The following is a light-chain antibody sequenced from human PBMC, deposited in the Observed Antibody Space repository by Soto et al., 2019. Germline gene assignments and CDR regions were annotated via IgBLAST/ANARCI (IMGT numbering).Light chain of an antibody. Sequence: EIVLTQSPGTLSLSPGERATLSCMASQSVDRYLAWYQQKPGQAPRLLIYGASTRATGIPDRFSGGGSGTDFTLTISRLEPEDFAVYYCQQYGSSPRTFGQGTKVDIK. J-gene: IGKJ1*01. CDR2: GAS. V-gene: IGKV3-20*01. CDR3: QQYGSSPRT. CDR1: QSVDRY.